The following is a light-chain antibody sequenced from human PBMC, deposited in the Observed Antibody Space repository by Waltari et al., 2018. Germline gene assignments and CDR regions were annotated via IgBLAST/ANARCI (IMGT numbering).Light chain of an antibody. J-gene: IGLJ2*01. CDR2: EVS. V-gene: IGLV2-8*01. CDR1: SSDVGGYNY. CDR3: SSYAGSNKSVV. Sequence: QSALTQPPSASGSPGQSVTISCTGTSSDVGGYNYVSWYQQHPGKAPKLMIYEVSNRPAGVPERFSGAKSGNTASLTVSGLQAEDEADYYCSSYAGSNKSVVFGGGTKLTVL.